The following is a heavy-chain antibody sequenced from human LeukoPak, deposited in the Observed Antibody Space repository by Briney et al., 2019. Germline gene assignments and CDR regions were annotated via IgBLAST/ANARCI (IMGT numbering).Heavy chain of an antibody. D-gene: IGHD5-12*01. V-gene: IGHV3-23*01. CDR3: AKNIGGYDY. CDR2: LSASDGSA. J-gene: IGHJ4*02. Sequence: GGSLRLSCAGSEFTFRSYSMHWVRQAPGKGLEWVSGLSASDGSAYYADSVKGRFTISRDNSKNTLYLQMNSLRAEDTALYYCAKNIGGYDYWGQGTLVTVSS. CDR1: EFTFRSYS.